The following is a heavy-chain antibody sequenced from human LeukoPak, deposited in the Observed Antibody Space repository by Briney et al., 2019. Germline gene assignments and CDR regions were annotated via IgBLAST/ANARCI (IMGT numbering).Heavy chain of an antibody. D-gene: IGHD3-9*01. Sequence: PGGSLRLSCAASGFTFSSYEMNWVRQAPGKGLEWVSYISSSGSTIYYADSVKGRFTISRDNAKNSLYLQMNSLRAEDTAVYYCARGHYDVLAASYKWTPDYWGQGTLVTDSS. CDR2: ISSSGSTI. CDR1: GFTFSSYE. V-gene: IGHV3-48*03. J-gene: IGHJ4*02. CDR3: ARGHYDVLAASYKWTPDY.